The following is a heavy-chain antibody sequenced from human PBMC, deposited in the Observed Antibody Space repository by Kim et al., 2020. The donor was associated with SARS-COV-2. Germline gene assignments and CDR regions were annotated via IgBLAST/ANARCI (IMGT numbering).Heavy chain of an antibody. CDR3: ARERGQYSSSWYGGVDFDY. J-gene: IGHJ4*02. V-gene: IGHV3-7*03. D-gene: IGHD6-13*01. CDR2: IKQDGSEK. Sequence: GGSLRLSCAASGFTFSSYWMSWVRQAPGKGLEWVANIKQDGSEKYYVDSVKGRFTISRDNAKNSVYLQMNSLRAEDTAVYYCARERGQYSSSWYGGVDFDYWGQGTLVTVSS. CDR1: GFTFSSYW.